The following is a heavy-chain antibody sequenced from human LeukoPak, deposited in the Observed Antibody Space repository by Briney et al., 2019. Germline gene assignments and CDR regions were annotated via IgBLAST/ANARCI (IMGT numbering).Heavy chain of an antibody. CDR1: GFTFTNAW. CDR3: TRYSSGWY. J-gene: IGHJ4*02. V-gene: IGHV3-15*01. CDR2: IRSKTDGGTA. Sequence: PGGSLSLSCAASGFTFTNAWMSWVRQAPGKGLEWVGRIRSKTDGGTADYAAPVKGRFTISRDDSKNTLYLQMNSLKAEDTAVYYCTRYSSGWYWGQGTLVTVS. D-gene: IGHD6-19*01.